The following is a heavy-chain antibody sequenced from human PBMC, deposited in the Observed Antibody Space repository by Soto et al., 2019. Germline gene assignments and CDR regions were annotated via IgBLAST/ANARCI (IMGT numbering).Heavy chain of an antibody. CDR2: IYYSGST. CDR1: GGSISSYY. D-gene: IGHD6-19*01. CDR3: ASRYGSVFDF. J-gene: IGHJ4*02. V-gene: IGHV4-59*01. Sequence: QVQLQESGPGLVKPSETLSLTCTVSGGSISSYYWSWIRQPPGKGLEWIGYIYYSGSTNYNPSLKGRVTISVDTSTNQFSRNLSSVTAAAPAVYYGASRYGSVFDFWGQGTLVTVSS.